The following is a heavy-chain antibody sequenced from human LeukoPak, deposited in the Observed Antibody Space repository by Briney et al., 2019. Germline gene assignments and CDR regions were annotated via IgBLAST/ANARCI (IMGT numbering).Heavy chain of an antibody. J-gene: IGHJ2*01. D-gene: IGHD5/OR15-5a*01. CDR1: GYTFNTYG. V-gene: IGHV1-18*01. Sequence: ASVKVSCKASGYTFNTYGISWVRQAPGQGLEWMGWISAYNGDTNYAQKVQGRVTMTTDTSTSTVYMELRSLRSDDTAVYYCAGCRASLRTPPYWYFDLWGRGTLVTVSS. CDR3: AGCRASLRTPPYWYFDL. CDR2: ISAYNGDT.